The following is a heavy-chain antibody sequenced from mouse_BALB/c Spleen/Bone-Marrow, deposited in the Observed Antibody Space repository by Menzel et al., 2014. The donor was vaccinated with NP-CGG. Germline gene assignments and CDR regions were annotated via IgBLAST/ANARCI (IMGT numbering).Heavy chain of an antibody. CDR2: ISTYYGDV. Sequence: VQLQQSGAELVRPGVSVKISCKGSGYTFTDYAMHWVKQSHAKSLEWIGVISTYYGDVSYNQKFKGKATMTVDKSSSTAYMELARLTSEDSAIYYCARDAIDYWGQGTSVTVSS. J-gene: IGHJ4*01. CDR3: ARDAIDY. V-gene: IGHV1S137*01. CDR1: GYTFTDYA.